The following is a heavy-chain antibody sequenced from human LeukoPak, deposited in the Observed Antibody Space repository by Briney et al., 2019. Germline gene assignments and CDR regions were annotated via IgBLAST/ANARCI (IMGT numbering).Heavy chain of an antibody. Sequence: QTGGSLRLSCAASGFTVSSNYMSWVRQAPGKGLEWVANIKEDGSEKNYADSVRGRFTISRDNAKNSLYLQMNSLRAEDTAVYYCARGYTCGYWGQGTLVIVSS. V-gene: IGHV3-7*04. D-gene: IGHD5-18*01. J-gene: IGHJ4*02. CDR1: GFTVSSNY. CDR2: IKEDGSEK. CDR3: ARGYTCGY.